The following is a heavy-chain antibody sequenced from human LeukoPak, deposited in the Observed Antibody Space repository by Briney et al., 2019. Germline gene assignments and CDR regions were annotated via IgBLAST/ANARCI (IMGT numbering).Heavy chain of an antibody. CDR2: ISWNSGSI. Sequence: GGSLRLSCAASGVTFDDYAMHWVRQAPGKGLEWVSGISWNSGSIGYADSVKGRFTISRDNAKNSLYLQMNSLRAEDTAVYYCVREDWYYFDYRGQGTLVTVSS. J-gene: IGHJ4*02. CDR3: VREDWYYFDY. D-gene: IGHD3-9*01. V-gene: IGHV3-9*01. CDR1: GVTFDDYA.